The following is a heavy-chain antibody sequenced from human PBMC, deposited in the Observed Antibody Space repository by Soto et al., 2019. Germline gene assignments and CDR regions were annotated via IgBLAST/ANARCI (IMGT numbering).Heavy chain of an antibody. V-gene: IGHV3-23*01. CDR2: ISGSGHAT. D-gene: IGHD3-22*01. CDR1: GFMFDNYA. CDR3: AKGRYFDSSGGCANY. J-gene: IGHJ4*02. Sequence: EVRLLESGGGSVPPGASARLSCLTSGFMFDNYAMSWVRQSPARGLEWVAAISGSGHATYYTQSVRGRFTISRDKSKKTVFLQMYNLRTEDTAIYYCAKGRYFDSSGGCANYWGLGTLVTVSS.